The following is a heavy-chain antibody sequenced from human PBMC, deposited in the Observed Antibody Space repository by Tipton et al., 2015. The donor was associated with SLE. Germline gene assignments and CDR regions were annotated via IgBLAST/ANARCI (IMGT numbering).Heavy chain of an antibody. CDR3: ARGYGDYDY. CDR1: GFTFSSYA. V-gene: IGHV3-23*01. CDR2: IGGSGANT. J-gene: IGHJ4*02. D-gene: IGHD4-17*01. Sequence: SLRLSCAASGFTFSSYAMSWVRQAPGKGLEWVSAIGGSGANTYYADSVKGRFTISRDNSKNTLYLQVNSLRAEDTAVYYCARGYGDYDYWGQGTLVTVSS.